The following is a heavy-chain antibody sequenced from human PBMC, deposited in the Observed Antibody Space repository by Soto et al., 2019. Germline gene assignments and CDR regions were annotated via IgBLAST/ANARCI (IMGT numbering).Heavy chain of an antibody. D-gene: IGHD4-17*01. CDR3: ASVYPGDYDGAFDI. CDR2: IIPILGIA. CDR1: GGTFSSYT. V-gene: IGHV1-69*02. Sequence: QVQLVQSGAEVKKPGSSVKVSCKASGGTFSSYTISWVRQAPGQGLEWMGRIIPILGIANYAQKFQGRVTITADKSTSTAYRELSSLRSEDTAVYYCASVYPGDYDGAFDIWGQGTMVTVSS. J-gene: IGHJ3*02.